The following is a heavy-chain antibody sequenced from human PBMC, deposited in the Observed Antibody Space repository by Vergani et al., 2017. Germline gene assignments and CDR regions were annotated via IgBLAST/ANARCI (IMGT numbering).Heavy chain of an antibody. CDR1: GFTFSSFE. D-gene: IGHD3-10*01. Sequence: EVQLVESGGGLVQPGGSLRLSCAASGFTFSSFEMNWVRQAPGKGLDWLSYISSSGRTIYYADSVKGRFTISRDNAKNSLYLQMNSLRAEDTAVYYCARERSGVETTCYYYDYMDVWGKGTTVTVSS. CDR2: ISSSGRTI. J-gene: IGHJ6*03. V-gene: IGHV3-48*03. CDR3: ARERSGVETTCYYYDYMDV.